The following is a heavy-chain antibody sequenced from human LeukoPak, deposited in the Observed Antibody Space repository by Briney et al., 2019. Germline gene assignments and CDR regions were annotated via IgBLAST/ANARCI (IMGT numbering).Heavy chain of an antibody. D-gene: IGHD6-13*01. J-gene: IGHJ4*02. CDR2: IIPIFGTA. Sequence: SVKVSCKASGGTFSSYAISWVRQAPGQGLEWMGGIIPIFGTANYAQKFQGRVTITADKSTSTAYMELSSLRSEDTAVYYCARVYSSSWSGYYFDYWGQGTLVTVSS. V-gene: IGHV1-69*06. CDR3: ARVYSSSWSGYYFDY. CDR1: GGTFSSYA.